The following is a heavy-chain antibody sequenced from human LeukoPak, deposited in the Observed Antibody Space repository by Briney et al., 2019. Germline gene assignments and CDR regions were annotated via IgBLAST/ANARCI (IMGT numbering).Heavy chain of an antibody. Sequence: GGSLRLSCAASGFTFSNAWMSWVRQAPGKGLEWVPSISSSSSYIYYADSVKGRFTISRDNAKNSLYLQMNSLRAEDTAVYYCARDNDSSGYLAYWGQGTLVTVSS. CDR2: ISSSSSYI. J-gene: IGHJ4*02. D-gene: IGHD3-22*01. CDR1: GFTFSNAW. CDR3: ARDNDSSGYLAY. V-gene: IGHV3-21*01.